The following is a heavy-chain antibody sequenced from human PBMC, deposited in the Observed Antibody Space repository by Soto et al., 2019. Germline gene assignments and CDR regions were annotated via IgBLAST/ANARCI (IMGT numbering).Heavy chain of an antibody. CDR1: GFTFDDYG. D-gene: IGHD6-13*01. CDR3: AKLTYSSSWAPFDS. V-gene: IGHV3-20*04. J-gene: IGHJ4*02. CDR2: INWNGGST. Sequence: EVQLLESGGGVVRPGGSLRLSCAASGFTFDDYGMSWVRKAPGKGLEWVSGINWNGGSTGYADSVKGRFTISRDNGKNSLYLQMNSLRAEDTALYYCAKLTYSSSWAPFDSWGQGTLVTVSS.